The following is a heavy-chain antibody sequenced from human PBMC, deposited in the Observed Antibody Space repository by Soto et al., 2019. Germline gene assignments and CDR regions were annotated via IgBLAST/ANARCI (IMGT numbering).Heavy chain of an antibody. J-gene: IGHJ5*01. Sequence: EVQLVESGGGLVQPGGSLRLSCAASGFTFSSYWMSWVRQAPGKGLEWVANIKQDGSEKYYVDSVKGRFTIFRDHSKNTVDLQMSSLRSEESAVYYCARDIWSGDYKWFDSWGPGTLVTVSS. CDR3: ARDIWSGDYKWFDS. CDR1: GFTFSSYW. CDR2: IKQDGSEK. V-gene: IGHV3-7*01. D-gene: IGHD3-3*01.